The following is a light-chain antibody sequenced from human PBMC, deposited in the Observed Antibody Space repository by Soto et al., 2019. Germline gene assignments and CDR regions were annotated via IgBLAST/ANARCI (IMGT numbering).Light chain of an antibody. CDR3: QSADMRGPYV. CDR2: KDT. V-gene: IGLV3-25*03. Sequence: SYELTQPPSVSVSPGQTASITCSGDALAKQYAYWYQQKAGHAPILVIYKDTERPSGIPERFSGSNSGTTVTLTISGGQGEDDADYYCQSADMRGPYVFGIGTKLTVL. J-gene: IGLJ1*01. CDR1: ALAKQY.